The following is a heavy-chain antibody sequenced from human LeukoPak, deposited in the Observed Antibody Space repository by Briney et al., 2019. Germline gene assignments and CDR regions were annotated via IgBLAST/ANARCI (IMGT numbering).Heavy chain of an antibody. V-gene: IGHV3-23*01. D-gene: IGHD6-13*01. CDR1: GWTFSSYA. Sequence: PGWALRLSFVACGWTFSSYAMSWVRQAPGKGLEWVSAISGSGGSTYYADSVKGRFTISRDNSKNTLYLQMNSLRAEDTAVYYCASARRRWYYFDYWGQGTLVTVSS. CDR3: ASARRRWYYFDY. J-gene: IGHJ4*02. CDR2: ISGSGGST.